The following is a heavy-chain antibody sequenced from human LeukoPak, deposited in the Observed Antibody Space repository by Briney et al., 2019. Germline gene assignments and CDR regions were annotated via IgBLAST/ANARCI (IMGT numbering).Heavy chain of an antibody. Sequence: PGGSLRLSCAASGFTFSSYSMNWVRQAPGKGLEWVSYISSSSSTIYYADSVKGRFTISRDNAKNSLYLQMNSLRAEDTAVYYCARGDRGYSYGFGYWGQGTLVTVSS. CDR3: ARGDRGYSYGFGY. V-gene: IGHV3-48*01. J-gene: IGHJ4*02. CDR2: ISSSSSTI. D-gene: IGHD5-18*01. CDR1: GFTFSSYS.